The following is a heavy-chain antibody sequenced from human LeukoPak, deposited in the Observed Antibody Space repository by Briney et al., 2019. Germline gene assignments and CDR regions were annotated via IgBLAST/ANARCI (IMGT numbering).Heavy chain of an antibody. D-gene: IGHD2-15*01. CDR2: ISTYDQDT. Sequence: ASVKVSCQASGYTFTHYGISWVRQAPGQGLEWMAWISTYDQDTNYGQKFRGRVTMTTDTSTSTDYMELRSLGFDDTAVYYCVRGYFCSGGTCDDCFDPWGQGTLVTVSS. J-gene: IGHJ5*02. CDR1: GYTFTHYG. CDR3: VRGYFCSGGTCDDCFDP. V-gene: IGHV1-18*01.